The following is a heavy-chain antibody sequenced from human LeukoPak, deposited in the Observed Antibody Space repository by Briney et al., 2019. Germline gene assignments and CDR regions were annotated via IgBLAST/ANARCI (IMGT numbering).Heavy chain of an antibody. CDR2: INSDGKST. D-gene: IGHD3-22*01. V-gene: IGHV3-74*01. CDR3: VRDMGYYDKV. Sequence: GGSLRLSCAASGFTFSTSWMHWVRQAPGKGLVWVSRINSDGKSTNYAGSVKGRFTISRDNAKNTLYLQMNSLRTEDTAVYYCVRDMGYYDKVWGQGTLVTVSS. CDR1: GFTFSTSW. J-gene: IGHJ4*02.